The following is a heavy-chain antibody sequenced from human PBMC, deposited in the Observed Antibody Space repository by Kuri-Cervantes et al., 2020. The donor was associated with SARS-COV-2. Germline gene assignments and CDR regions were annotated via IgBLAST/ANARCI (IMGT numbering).Heavy chain of an antibody. J-gene: IGHJ6*02. CDR1: GYTFTSYG. Sequence: ASVKVSCKASGYTFTSYGISWVRQAPGQGLEWMGWISAYNGNTNYAQELQGRVTMTTDTSTSTAYMELRSLRSDDTAVYYCARDRKVRILGSGYPYYYYYGMDVWGQGTTVTVSS. CDR3: ARDRKVRILGSGYPYYYYYGMDV. CDR2: ISAYNGNT. D-gene: IGHD3-3*01. V-gene: IGHV1-18*04.